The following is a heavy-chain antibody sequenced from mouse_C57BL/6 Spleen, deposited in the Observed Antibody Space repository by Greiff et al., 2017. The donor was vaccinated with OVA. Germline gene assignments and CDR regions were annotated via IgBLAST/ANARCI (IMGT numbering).Heavy chain of an antibody. D-gene: IGHD3-3*01. Sequence: VQLQQSGPELVKPGASVKISCKASGYTFTDYYMNWVKQSHGQSLEWIGDINPNNGGTSYNQKFKGKATLTVDKSSSTAYMELRSLTAEDSAVYYCATGTDFDYWGQGTTLTVSS. V-gene: IGHV1-26*01. CDR2: INPNNGGT. J-gene: IGHJ2*01. CDR3: ATGTDFDY. CDR1: GYTFTDYY.